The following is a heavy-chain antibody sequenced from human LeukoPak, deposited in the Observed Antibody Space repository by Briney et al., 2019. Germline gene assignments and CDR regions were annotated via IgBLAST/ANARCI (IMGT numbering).Heavy chain of an antibody. CDR1: GFTFSSYA. CDR3: AKVIGSGSYSSDY. CDR2: ISSSSSTI. Sequence: GGSLRLSCAASGFTFSSYAMNWVRQAPGKGLEWVSYISSSSSTIYYADSVKGRFTISRDNAKNSLYLQMNSLRAEDTAVYYCAKVIGSGSYSSDYWGQGTLVTVSS. D-gene: IGHD1-26*01. J-gene: IGHJ4*02. V-gene: IGHV3-48*01.